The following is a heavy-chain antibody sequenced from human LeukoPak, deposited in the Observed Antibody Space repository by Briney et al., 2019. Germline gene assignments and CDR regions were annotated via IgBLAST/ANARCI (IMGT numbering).Heavy chain of an antibody. J-gene: IGHJ4*02. CDR2: ISYDGSTK. CDR1: GFTFSSYG. Sequence: GGSLRLSCAASGFTFSSYGMHWVRQAPGKGLDWVAVISYDGSTKYYADSVKGRFTISRDNSNNTLYLQMNSLRAEDTAVYYCAKDKGNFGDYYYFGYWGQGTLVTVSS. V-gene: IGHV3-30*18. CDR3: AKDKGNFGDYYYFGY. D-gene: IGHD4-17*01.